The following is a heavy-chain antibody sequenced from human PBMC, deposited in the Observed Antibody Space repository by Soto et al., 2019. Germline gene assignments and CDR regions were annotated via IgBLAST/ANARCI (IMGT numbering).Heavy chain of an antibody. D-gene: IGHD2-21*02. CDR3: AKDRMTDV. J-gene: IGHJ6*02. CDR2: ISGSGGST. V-gene: IGHV3-23*01. CDR1: GFTFSSYA. Sequence: PRGSLRLSCAASGFTFSSYAMSWVRQAPGKGLEWVSAISGSGGSTYYADSVKGRFTISRDNSKNTLYLQINGLRADARAVYYCAKDRMTDVWGQGTTVTVSS.